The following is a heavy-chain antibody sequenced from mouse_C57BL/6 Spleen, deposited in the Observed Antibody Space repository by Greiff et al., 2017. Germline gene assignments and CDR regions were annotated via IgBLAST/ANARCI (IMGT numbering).Heavy chain of an antibody. J-gene: IGHJ2*01. CDR3: AKPLLDY. CDR2: INPNNGGT. CDR1: GYTFTDYY. V-gene: IGHV1-26*01. Sequence: VKLQQSGPELVKPGASVKISCKASGYTFTDYYMNWVKQSHGKSLEWIGDINPNNGGTSYNQKFKGKATLTVDKSSSTSYMELRSLTSENSAVYYCAKPLLDYWGQGTTRTFSS.